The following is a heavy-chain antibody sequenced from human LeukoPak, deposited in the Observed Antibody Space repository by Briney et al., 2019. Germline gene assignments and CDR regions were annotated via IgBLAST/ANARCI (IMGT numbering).Heavy chain of an antibody. CDR2: IHNSGRT. CDR3: ARHGAISSESYFDY. J-gene: IGHJ4*02. CDR1: GGSVSSYY. D-gene: IGHD1-26*01. V-gene: IGHV4-59*08. Sequence: SETLSLTCSVSGGSVSSYYWSCIRQPPGRGLEWIGYIHNSGRTNYNPSLKSRVTGFVDTSKNQVSLRLSSVTAADTAVYYCARHGAISSESYFDYWGPGALVTVSS.